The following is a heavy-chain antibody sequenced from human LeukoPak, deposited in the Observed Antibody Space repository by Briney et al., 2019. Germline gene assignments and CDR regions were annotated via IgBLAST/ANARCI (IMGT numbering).Heavy chain of an antibody. J-gene: IGHJ4*02. CDR1: GYTFTSYA. CDR3: AGRPDTAMVPIFDY. Sequence: ASVKVSCKASGYTFTSYAMHWVRQAPGQRLEWMGWINPSSGGTNYAQKFQGRVTMTGDTSISTVYMELSRLSSDDTAVYFCAGRPDTAMVPIFDYWGQGTLVTISS. D-gene: IGHD5-18*01. V-gene: IGHV1-2*02. CDR2: INPSSGGT.